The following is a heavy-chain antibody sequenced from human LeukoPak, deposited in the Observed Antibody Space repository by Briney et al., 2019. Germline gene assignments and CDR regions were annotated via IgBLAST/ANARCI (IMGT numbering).Heavy chain of an antibody. CDR1: GYSFTSYW. Sequence: GESLKISCKGSGYSFTSYWIGWVRQMPGKGLEWMGIIYPGDSDTRYSPSFQGQVTISADKSISTAYLQWSSLKASDTAMYYCARHYRARDGLKYYYYYGMDVWGQGTTVTVSS. CDR3: ARHYRARDGLKYYYYYGMDV. V-gene: IGHV5-51*01. CDR2: IYPGDSDT. D-gene: IGHD5-24*01. J-gene: IGHJ6*02.